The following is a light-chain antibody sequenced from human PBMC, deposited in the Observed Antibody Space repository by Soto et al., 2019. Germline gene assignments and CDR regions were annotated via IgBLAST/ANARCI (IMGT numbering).Light chain of an antibody. CDR3: HPYASSPFFT. CDR2: GAS. Sequence: EIVLTQSPGTLSLSPGERATLSCRASQSVSSSYLAWYQQKPGQAPRLLIYGASSRATGIPDRFSGSGSGTDFTLTISRLEPEDFAVYYCHPYASSPFFTFGPGTKVDIK. CDR1: QSVSSSY. V-gene: IGKV3-20*01. J-gene: IGKJ3*01.